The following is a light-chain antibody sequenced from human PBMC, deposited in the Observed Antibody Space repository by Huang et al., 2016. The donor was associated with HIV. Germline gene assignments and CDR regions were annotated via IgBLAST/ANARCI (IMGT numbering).Light chain of an antibody. J-gene: IGKJ1*01. V-gene: IGKV3-15*01. Sequence: EIVMTQSPATLSVSPGERVTLSCRASQSVNINLAWYQQKPGQAPSLLIHAASTRATGIPARFSGSGSGTEFTLTISSLQSEDFAIYYCQQYDTWPVFGQGTKVEIK. CDR1: QSVNIN. CDR3: QQYDTWPV. CDR2: AAS.